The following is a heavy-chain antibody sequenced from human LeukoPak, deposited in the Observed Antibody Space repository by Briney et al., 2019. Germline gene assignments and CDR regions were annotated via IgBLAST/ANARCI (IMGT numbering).Heavy chain of an antibody. CDR3: ARLRRGY. V-gene: IGHV3-53*01. CDR1: GLTVSSNH. Sequence: GGSLRLSCAASGLTVSSNHMSWVRQAPGKGLEWVSLVKSDGTTEYADSVKGRFTISRDNSKNTLFLQMNSLRVEDTAVYYCARLRRGYWGRGTPVTVSS. CDR2: VKSDGTT. J-gene: IGHJ4*02.